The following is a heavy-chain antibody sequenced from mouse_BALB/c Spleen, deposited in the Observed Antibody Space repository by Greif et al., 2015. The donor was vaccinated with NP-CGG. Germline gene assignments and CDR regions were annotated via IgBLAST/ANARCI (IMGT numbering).Heavy chain of an antibody. Sequence: VQLKESGPELVKPGASVKISCKASGYSFTGYFMNWVKQSHGKSLEWIGRINPYNGDTFYNQKFKGKATLTVDKSSSTAHMELLSLTSEDSAVYYCGWDSNYYGSLGYWGQGTTLTVSS. V-gene: IGHV1-37*01. CDR3: GWDSNYYGSLGY. D-gene: IGHD1-1*01. J-gene: IGHJ2*01. CDR1: GYSFTGYF. CDR2: INPYNGDT.